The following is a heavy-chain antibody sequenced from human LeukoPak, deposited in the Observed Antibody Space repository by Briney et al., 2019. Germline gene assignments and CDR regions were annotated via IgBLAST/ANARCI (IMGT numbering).Heavy chain of an antibody. V-gene: IGHV3-48*03. J-gene: IGHJ4*02. Sequence: PGGSLRLSCAASGFTFSSYEMNWVRQAPGKGLEWVSYISSSGSTIYYADSVKGRFTISRDNAKNSLYLQMNSLRAEDTAVYYCATARQWLVPFDYWGQGTLVTVSS. CDR3: ATARQWLVPFDY. CDR2: ISSSGSTI. D-gene: IGHD6-19*01. CDR1: GFTFSSYE.